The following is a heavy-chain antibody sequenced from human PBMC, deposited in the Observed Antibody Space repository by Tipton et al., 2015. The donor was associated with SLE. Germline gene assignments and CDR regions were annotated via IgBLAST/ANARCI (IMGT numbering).Heavy chain of an antibody. V-gene: IGHV4-59*01. CDR1: GGSISSYY. CDR2: IYYIGNT. Sequence: LRLSCTVSGGSISSYYWSWIRQPPGKGLEWIGYIYYIGNTNYNPSLKSRVTISVDTSKNQFSLTLNSVTAADTAVYYCARGGSGSYNAFDIWGQGTMVTVSS. CDR3: ARGGSGSYNAFDI. D-gene: IGHD3-10*01. J-gene: IGHJ3*02.